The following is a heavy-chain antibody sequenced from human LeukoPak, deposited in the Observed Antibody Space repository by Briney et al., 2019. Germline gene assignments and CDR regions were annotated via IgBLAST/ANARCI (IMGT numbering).Heavy chain of an antibody. V-gene: IGHV3-74*03. Sequence: GGSLRLSRAASGFTFSTYWMHWVRHAPGKGLVWVSRINGDGRIITYADSVKGRFTISRDNVKNTVYLQMNSLRAEDTAVYYCVVGIGNYWGQGTLVTVSS. D-gene: IGHD2-2*01. CDR2: INGDGRII. CDR1: GFTFSTYW. CDR3: VVGIGNY. J-gene: IGHJ4*02.